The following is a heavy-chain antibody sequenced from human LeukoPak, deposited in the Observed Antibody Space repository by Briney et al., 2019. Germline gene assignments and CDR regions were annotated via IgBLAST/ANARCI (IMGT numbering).Heavy chain of an antibody. Sequence: AASVKVSCKASGYTFTGYYMHWVRQAPGQGLEWMGWINPNSGGTNYAQKFQGRVTMTRDTSISTAYMELSRLRSDDTAVYYCARYYSYGFEYYFDYWGQGTLVTVSS. J-gene: IGHJ4*02. CDR3: ARYYSYGFEYYFDY. CDR2: INPNSGGT. V-gene: IGHV1-2*02. CDR1: GYTFTGYY. D-gene: IGHD5-18*01.